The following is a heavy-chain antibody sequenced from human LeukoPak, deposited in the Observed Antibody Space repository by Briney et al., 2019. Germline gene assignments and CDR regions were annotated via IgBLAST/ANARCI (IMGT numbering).Heavy chain of an antibody. CDR3: SREPGGGGYFDY. J-gene: IGHJ4*02. D-gene: IGHD3-16*01. CDR2: ISSSSSYI. Sequence: GGSLRLSCAASGFTFSSYSMNWVRQAPGKGLEWVSSISSSSSYIYYADSVKGRFTISRDNAKNSLYLQMNSLRAEDTAVYYCSREPGGGGYFDYWGQGTLVTASS. CDR1: GFTFSSYS. V-gene: IGHV3-21*01.